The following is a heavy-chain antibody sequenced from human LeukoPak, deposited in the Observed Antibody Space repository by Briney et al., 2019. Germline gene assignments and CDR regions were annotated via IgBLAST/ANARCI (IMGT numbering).Heavy chain of an antibody. Sequence: PGGSLRLSCAASGFTFSSYWMHWVRQAPGKGLMWVSRSNTDGSSTNYADSVKGRFTISRDNAKNTVYLQMNSLRAEGTAVYYCARGKGWEQPIDSWGQGSLVTVSS. CDR2: SNTDGSST. V-gene: IGHV3-74*01. CDR3: ARGKGWEQPIDS. CDR1: GFTFSSYW. J-gene: IGHJ4*02. D-gene: IGHD1-26*01.